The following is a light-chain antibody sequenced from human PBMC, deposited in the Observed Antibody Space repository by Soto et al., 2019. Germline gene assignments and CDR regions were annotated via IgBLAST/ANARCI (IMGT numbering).Light chain of an antibody. V-gene: IGLV2-8*01. CDR2: EVD. Sequence: QSVLTQPPSASGSLGQSVTISCTGTSRDVGGYNWVSRYQHHPGKVPKLLIYEVDKRPSGVPDRFSGSKSGNTASLTVSGLQAENEADYYCTSYATGNTFPFGGGTKLTVL. J-gene: IGLJ2*01. CDR1: SRDVGGYNW. CDR3: TSYATGNTFP.